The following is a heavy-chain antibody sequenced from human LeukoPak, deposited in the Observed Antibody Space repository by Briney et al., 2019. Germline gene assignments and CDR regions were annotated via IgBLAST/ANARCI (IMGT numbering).Heavy chain of an antibody. J-gene: IGHJ3*02. D-gene: IGHD2-15*01. CDR2: ISISSNTI. CDR3: AREYCKGGSCYNDAFDI. Sequence: GGSLRLSCAASGFTFSTYNMNWVRQVPGKGLEWVSYISISSNTIYYADSVKGRFTISRDNAKNSLYLQMNSLRAEDTAVYYCAREYCKGGSCYNDAFDIWGQGTMVTVSS. CDR1: GFTFSTYN. V-gene: IGHV3-48*01.